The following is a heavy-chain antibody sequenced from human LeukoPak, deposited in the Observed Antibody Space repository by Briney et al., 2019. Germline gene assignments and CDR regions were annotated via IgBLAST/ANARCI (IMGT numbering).Heavy chain of an antibody. D-gene: IGHD3-10*01. V-gene: IGHV4-39*01. J-gene: IGHJ4*02. Sequence: PSETLSLTCTVSGGSIRSSYYYWGWIRQPPGKGLEWIGSIYDSGSTYYNPSLKSRVTISVDTSKNQFSLKLNSVTAADTVVYYCARAAIGEFDYWGQGTLVTVSS. CDR3: ARAAIGEFDY. CDR2: IYDSGST. CDR1: GGSIRSSYYY.